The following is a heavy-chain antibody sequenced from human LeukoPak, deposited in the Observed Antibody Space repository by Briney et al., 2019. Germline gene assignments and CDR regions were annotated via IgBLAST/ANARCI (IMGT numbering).Heavy chain of an antibody. D-gene: IGHD2-15*01. CDR1: GGTFSSYA. J-gene: IGHJ5*02. CDR2: IIPIFGTA. Sequence: SVKVSCKASGGTFSSYAISWVRQAPGQGLEWMGGIIPIFGTANYAQKFQGRVTITADESTSTAYMELSSLRSEDTAVYYCARDRGCSGDSCYRWFDPWGQGTLVTVSS. V-gene: IGHV1-69*01. CDR3: ARDRGCSGDSCYRWFDP.